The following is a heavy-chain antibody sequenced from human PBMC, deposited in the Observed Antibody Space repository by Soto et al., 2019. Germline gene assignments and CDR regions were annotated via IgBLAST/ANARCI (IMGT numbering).Heavy chain of an antibody. D-gene: IGHD2-21*01. CDR3: ARVGSCGGDSSCYGLDV. Sequence: QVQLQESGPGLVKPSQTLSLTCTVSGVSIRSGAYYWTWIRQHPGKGPEWMGYIYYSGRTFYNPSLKSRVTISVDTSKNQISLKLSSVTAADTAVYYCARVGSCGGDSSCYGLDVWGQGTTVPVSS. CDR1: GVSIRSGAYY. V-gene: IGHV4-31*03. J-gene: IGHJ6*02. CDR2: IYYSGRT.